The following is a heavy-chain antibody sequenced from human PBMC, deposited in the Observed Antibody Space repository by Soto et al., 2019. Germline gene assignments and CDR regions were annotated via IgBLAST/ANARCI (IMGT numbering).Heavy chain of an antibody. J-gene: IGHJ4*02. CDR1: GGSMSNYY. Sequence: TLSLPCTVSGGSMSNYYWSWIRQPAGKGLEWIGRIYTTGSTHYNPSLKSRVTLSIDMSKNQFSLKLNSVTAADTAVYYCARELPSIYEILTGHFDNWGQGTLVTVSS. D-gene: IGHD3-9*01. CDR3: ARELPSIYEILTGHFDN. CDR2: IYTTGST. V-gene: IGHV4-4*07.